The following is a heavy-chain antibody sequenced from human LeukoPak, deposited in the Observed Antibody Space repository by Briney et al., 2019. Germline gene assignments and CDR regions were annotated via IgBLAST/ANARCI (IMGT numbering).Heavy chain of an antibody. D-gene: IGHD5-18*01. J-gene: IGHJ4*02. Sequence: GESLKISCKGSGYSFTSYWIGWVRQMPGKGLEWMGIIYPGDSDTRYSPSSQGHVTISADRSINTAYLQWNSLKASDTAIYYCARLPLRGDTYGYGPGHYWGQGTLVTVSS. CDR1: GYSFTSYW. CDR3: ARLPLRGDTYGYGPGHY. V-gene: IGHV5-51*01. CDR2: IYPGDSDT.